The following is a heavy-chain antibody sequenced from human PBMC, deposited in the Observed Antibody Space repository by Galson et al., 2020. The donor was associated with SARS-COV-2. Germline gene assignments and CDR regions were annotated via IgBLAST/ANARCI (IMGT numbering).Heavy chain of an antibody. CDR3: ARERFWGGYVFDY. J-gene: IGHJ4*02. V-gene: IGHV4-39*06. CDR2: NYYSGST. CDR1: GGSISSSSYY. D-gene: IGHD3-3*01. Sequence: SETLSLTCTVSGGSISSSSYYWVWIRQPPGKGLEWIGCNYYSGSTYYNPSLKSPVTISVDTSKNQFPLKMSSVTAADTAVYYCARERFWGGYVFDYGGQGTLVTVSS.